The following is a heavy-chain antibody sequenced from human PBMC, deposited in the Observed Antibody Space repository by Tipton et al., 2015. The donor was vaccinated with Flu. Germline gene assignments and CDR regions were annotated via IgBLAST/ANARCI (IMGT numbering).Heavy chain of an antibody. Sequence: TLSLTCSVSGDSIGSRYYWGWIRQPPGKGLEWIGNIHRTGNTYHNPSLRSRVTISVDTSKNQFSLKLSSVTAADTAVYYCARHTGDSVRGVIDYWGQGTLVTVSP. CDR2: IHRTGNT. J-gene: IGHJ4*02. D-gene: IGHD3-10*02. V-gene: IGHV4-38-2*01. CDR1: GDSIGSRYY. CDR3: ARHTGDSVRGVIDY.